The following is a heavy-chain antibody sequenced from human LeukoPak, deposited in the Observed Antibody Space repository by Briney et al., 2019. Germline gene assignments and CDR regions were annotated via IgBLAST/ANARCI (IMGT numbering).Heavy chain of an antibody. CDR3: AKGQGSSMYYYYMDV. D-gene: IGHD6-19*01. CDR1: GFTFSNYA. Sequence: GGSLRLSCAASGFTFSNYAMSWVRQAPGKGLEWVSAISGSGGSTDYADSVQGRFTISRDNSKNTLDLQMNSLRAEDTAVYYCAKGQGSSMYYYYMDVWGKGTTVTVSS. V-gene: IGHV3-23*01. CDR2: ISGSGGST. J-gene: IGHJ6*03.